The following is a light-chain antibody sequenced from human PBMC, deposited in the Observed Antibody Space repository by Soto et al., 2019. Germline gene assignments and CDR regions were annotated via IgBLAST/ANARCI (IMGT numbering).Light chain of an antibody. CDR3: AAWDDRLNGVV. V-gene: IGLV1-44*01. Sequence: QSVLTQPPSASGPPGQRVTISCSGSSSNLGSNTVNWYQQLPGTAPKLLIYSNTQRPSGVPDRFSGSKSGTSAPLAISGPQYEDEADYYCAAWDDRLNGVVFGGGTKRTVI. CDR1: SSNLGSNT. J-gene: IGLJ2*01. CDR2: SNT.